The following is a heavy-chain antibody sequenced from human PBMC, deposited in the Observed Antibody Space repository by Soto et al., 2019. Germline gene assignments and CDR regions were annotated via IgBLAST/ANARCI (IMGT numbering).Heavy chain of an antibody. J-gene: IGHJ6*02. CDR1: GYTSSAYT. CDR3: ARNVTRIADSYYGMDV. D-gene: IGHD2-15*01. V-gene: IGHV1-3*01. Sequence: VASVKVSCKATGYTSSAYTMNWVRQAPGQSLEWMGWINAGSGNTKHSQNFQGRVSITRDTSASTVYMELTGLTSEDTAVYYCARNVTRIADSYYGMDVWGQGTTVTVSS. CDR2: INAGSGNT.